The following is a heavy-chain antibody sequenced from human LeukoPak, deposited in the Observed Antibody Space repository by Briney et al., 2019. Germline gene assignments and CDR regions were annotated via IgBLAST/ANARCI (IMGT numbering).Heavy chain of an antibody. J-gene: IGHJ6*03. V-gene: IGHV4-59*01. CDR2: IYYSGST. CDR1: GGSISSYY. Sequence: SETLSLTCTVSGGSISSYYWSWIRQPPGKGLEWIGYIYYSGSTNYNPSLKSRVTISVDTSKNQFSLKLSSVTAADTAVYYCARYSSSWYGYYYYYMDVWGKETTVTVSS. CDR3: ARYSSSWYGYYYYYMDV. D-gene: IGHD6-13*01.